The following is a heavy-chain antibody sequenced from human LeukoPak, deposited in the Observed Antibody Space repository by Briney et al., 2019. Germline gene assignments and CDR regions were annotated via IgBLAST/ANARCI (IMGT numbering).Heavy chain of an antibody. D-gene: IGHD2-21*02. V-gene: IGHV1-69*05. CDR1: GGTFSTYS. Sequence: ASVKVSCKASGGTFSTYSINWVRQAPGQGLKWIGGIIPVFGTTNYVQKFQGRVTITTDESTGTAYMELRGLKSEDTAIYYCARGKDTVTATYLEHWGQGTLVTVSS. CDR3: ARGKDTVTATYLEH. J-gene: IGHJ4*02. CDR2: IIPVFGTT.